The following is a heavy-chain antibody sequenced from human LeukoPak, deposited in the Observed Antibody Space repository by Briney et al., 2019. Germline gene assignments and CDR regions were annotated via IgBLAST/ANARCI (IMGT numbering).Heavy chain of an antibody. V-gene: IGHV4-59*01. CDR2: IYYSGST. Sequence: SETLSLTCAVYGGSFSSYYWSWIRQPPGKGLEWIGYIYYSGSTNYNPSLKSRVTVSVDTSKNQFSLKLSSVTAADTAVYYCARENYYYYGMDVWGQGTTVTVSS. CDR3: ARENYYYYGMDV. CDR1: GGSFSSYY. J-gene: IGHJ6*02.